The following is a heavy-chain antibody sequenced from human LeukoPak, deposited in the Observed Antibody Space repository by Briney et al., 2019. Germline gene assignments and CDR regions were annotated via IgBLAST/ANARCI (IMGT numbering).Heavy chain of an antibody. V-gene: IGHV3-23*01. CDR1: GFTLSSYV. D-gene: IGHD2-2*01. CDR2: ISGGGGST. J-gene: IGHJ6*02. Sequence: GGSLRLSCEASGFTLSSYVMGWVRQAPGKGLEWVSLISGGGGSTYYADSVKGRFTVSRDNSKNTLYMELNSLRVEDTAVYYCARGDCSSSSCSGFYGMDVWGQGTTVTVPS. CDR3: ARGDCSSSSCSGFYGMDV.